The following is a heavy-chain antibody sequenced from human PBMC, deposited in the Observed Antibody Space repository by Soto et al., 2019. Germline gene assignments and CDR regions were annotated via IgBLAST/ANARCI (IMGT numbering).Heavy chain of an antibody. CDR2: ISGSGGST. Sequence: PGGSLRLSCAASGFTFSSYAMIWVRQAPGKGLEWVSAISGSGGSTYYADSVKGRFTISRDNSKNTLYLQMNSLRAEDTAVYYCAKGRQQWLLFREHYYYGMDVWGQGTTVTVSS. CDR1: GFTFSSYA. J-gene: IGHJ6*02. V-gene: IGHV3-23*01. D-gene: IGHD6-19*01. CDR3: AKGRQQWLLFREHYYYGMDV.